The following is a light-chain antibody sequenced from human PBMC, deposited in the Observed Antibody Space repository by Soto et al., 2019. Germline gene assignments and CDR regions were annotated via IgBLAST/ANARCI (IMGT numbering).Light chain of an antibody. CDR1: QSVRSGY. CDR2: GAF. J-gene: IGKJ2*01. Sequence: EIVLTQSPGTLSLSPGEGVTLSCRASQSVRSGYLAWYQQKPGQAPRLLIYGAFVRATGIPDRFSGSGSGTDFTLTISRLEPEDFAVYYCQHYDSRPYTFGQGTKVDNK. V-gene: IGKV3-20*01. CDR3: QHYDSRPYT.